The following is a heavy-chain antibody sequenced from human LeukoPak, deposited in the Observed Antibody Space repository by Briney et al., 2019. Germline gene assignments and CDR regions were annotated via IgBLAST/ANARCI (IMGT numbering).Heavy chain of an antibody. CDR2: VSVSSTYI. CDR1: GFTFSSYG. D-gene: IGHD4-11*01. J-gene: IGHJ4*02. CDR3: AKDSNSYYFDY. V-gene: IGHV3-21*01. Sequence: GGSLRLSCVASGFTFSSYGMNWVRQAPGKGLEWVSSVSVSSTYIYYADSVKGRFTISRDNAKNSLYLQMNRLRAEDTAVYYCAKDSNSYYFDYWGQGTLATVSS.